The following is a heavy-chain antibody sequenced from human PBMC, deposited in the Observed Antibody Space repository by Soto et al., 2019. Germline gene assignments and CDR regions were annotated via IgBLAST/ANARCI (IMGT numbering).Heavy chain of an antibody. CDR1: GFTFSSYW. D-gene: IGHD1-26*01. CDR3: ARVHALSGSLDAFDI. J-gene: IGHJ3*02. V-gene: IGHV3-7*01. Sequence: SLRLSCAASGFTFSSYWMSWVRQAPGKGLEWVANIKQDGSEKYYVDSVKGRFTISRDNAKNSLYLQMNSLRAEDTAVYYCARVHALSGSLDAFDIWGQGTMVTVSS. CDR2: IKQDGSEK.